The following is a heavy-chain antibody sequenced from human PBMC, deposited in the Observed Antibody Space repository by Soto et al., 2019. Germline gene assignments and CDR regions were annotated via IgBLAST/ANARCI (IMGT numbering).Heavy chain of an antibody. D-gene: IGHD3-9*01. CDR2: ISAYNGNT. V-gene: IGHV1-18*01. Sequence: VASVKVSCKASGYTFTSYGISWVRQAPGQGLEWMGWISAYNGNTNYAQKLQGRVTMTTDTSTSTAYMELRSLRSDDTAVYYCARGAPPYYDILWASYYFDYWGQGTLVTVSS. CDR3: ARGAPPYYDILWASYYFDY. J-gene: IGHJ4*02. CDR1: GYTFTSYG.